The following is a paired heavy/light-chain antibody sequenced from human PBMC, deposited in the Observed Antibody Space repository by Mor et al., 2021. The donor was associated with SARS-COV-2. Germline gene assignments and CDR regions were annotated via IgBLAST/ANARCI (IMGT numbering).Heavy chain of an antibody. V-gene: IGHV4-38-2*02. CDR3: ARGGADYSNYRNWFDP. J-gene: IGHJ5*02. CDR1: GYSISSGYY. CDR2: IYHSGST. Sequence: QVQLQESGPGLVKPSETLSLTCTVSGYSISSGYYWGWIRQPPGKGLEWIGSIYHSGSTYYNPSLKSRVTISVDTSKNQFSLKLSSVTAADTAVYYCARGGADYSNYRNWFDPWGQGTLVTVSS. D-gene: IGHD4-4*01.
Light chain of an antibody. CDR3: QQYNNWFGT. Sequence: EIVMTQSPATLSVSPGERATLSCRASQSVSSNLAWYQQKPGQAPRLLIYGASTRATGIPARFSGSGSGTEFTLTISSLQSEDFAVYYCQQYNNWFGTFGQGTKVEIK. J-gene: IGKJ1*01. CDR2: GAS. V-gene: IGKV3-15*01. CDR1: QSVSSN.